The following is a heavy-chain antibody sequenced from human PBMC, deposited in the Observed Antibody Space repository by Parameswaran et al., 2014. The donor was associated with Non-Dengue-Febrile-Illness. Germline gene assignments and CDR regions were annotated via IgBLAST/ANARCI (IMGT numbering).Heavy chain of an antibody. V-gene: IGHV4-59*01. D-gene: IGHD4-23*01. CDR3: AREGVHDYGGTLDY. CDR2: IYYSGST. J-gene: IGHJ4*02. Sequence: VRQAPGKGLEWIGYIYYSGSTNYNPSLKSRVTISVDTSKNQFSLKLSSVTAADTAVYYCAREGVHDYGGTLDYWGPGNPGHRLL.